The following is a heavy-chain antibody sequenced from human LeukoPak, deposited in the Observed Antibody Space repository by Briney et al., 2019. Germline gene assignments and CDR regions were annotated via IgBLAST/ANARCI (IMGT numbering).Heavy chain of an antibody. Sequence: SQTLSLTCTVSGGSISSGGYYWSWIRQHPGKGLEWIGYIYYSGSTYYNPSLKSRVTISVDTSKNQFSLKLSSVTAADTAVYCCARDRYGSGSWWFDPWGQGTLVTVSS. D-gene: IGHD3-10*01. CDR1: GGSISSGGYY. J-gene: IGHJ5*02. CDR2: IYYSGST. CDR3: ARDRYGSGSWWFDP. V-gene: IGHV4-31*03.